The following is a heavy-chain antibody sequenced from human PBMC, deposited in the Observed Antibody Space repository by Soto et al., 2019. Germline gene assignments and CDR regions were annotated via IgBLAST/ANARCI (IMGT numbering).Heavy chain of an antibody. Sequence: QVQLQESGPGLVKTSVTLSLTCTVSSDSIAGENWWSWVRQPPGMGLEWIGEIFHTGGTNYNPSLKGRVTMEVDKSKNQFFLKLISATAADTAVYYCARVFSSGSGWMYYFDFWGQGTLVSVSS. D-gene: IGHD6-25*01. CDR3: ARVFSSGSGWMYYFDF. J-gene: IGHJ4*02. CDR2: IFHTGGT. CDR1: SDSIAGENW. V-gene: IGHV4-4*02.